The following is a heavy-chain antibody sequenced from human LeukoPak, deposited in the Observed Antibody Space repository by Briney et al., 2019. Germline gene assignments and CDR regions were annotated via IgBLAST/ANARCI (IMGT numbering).Heavy chain of an antibody. V-gene: IGHV1-69*06. CDR2: IIPIFGTA. Sequence: GASVKVSCKASGYTFTSYAISWVRQAPGQGLEWMGGIIPIFGTANYAQKFQGRVTITADKSTSTAYMELSSLRSEDTAVYYCARDLRYYYDSSGYLHYYYMDVWGKGTTVTVSS. D-gene: IGHD3-22*01. J-gene: IGHJ6*03. CDR3: ARDLRYYYDSSGYLHYYYMDV. CDR1: GYTFTSYA.